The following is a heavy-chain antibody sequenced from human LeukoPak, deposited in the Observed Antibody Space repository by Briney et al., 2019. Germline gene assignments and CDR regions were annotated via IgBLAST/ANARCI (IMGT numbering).Heavy chain of an antibody. CDR1: GFTFSSYW. V-gene: IGHV3-7*03. J-gene: IGHJ2*01. Sequence: GGSLRLSCAASGFTFSSYWMSWVRQAPGKGLEWVANIKRDRSEKYYLDSVKGRFTISRDNAKNSLYLQMNSLRAEDTALYYCAREDIVATIGWYFDLWGRGTLVTVSS. D-gene: IGHD5-12*01. CDR2: IKRDRSEK. CDR3: AREDIVATIGWYFDL.